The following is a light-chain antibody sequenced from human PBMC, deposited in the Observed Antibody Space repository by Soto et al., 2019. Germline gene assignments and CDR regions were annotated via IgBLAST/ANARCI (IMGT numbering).Light chain of an antibody. CDR2: GNS. J-gene: IGLJ3*02. Sequence: QSVLTQPPSVSGAPGQRVTISCPGSSSNIGAGYDVHGYQQLLGTAPKLLIYGNSNRPSGVPDRFSGSKSGTSASLAITGLQAEDEADYYCQSYDSSLSGSRVFGGGTKLTVL. CDR3: QSYDSSLSGSRV. CDR1: SSNIGAGYD. V-gene: IGLV1-40*01.